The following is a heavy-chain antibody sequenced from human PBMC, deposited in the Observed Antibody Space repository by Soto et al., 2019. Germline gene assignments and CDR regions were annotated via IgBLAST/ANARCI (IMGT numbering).Heavy chain of an antibody. D-gene: IGHD6-6*01. CDR2: INAHSGGT. CDR1: GFSFTGYY. V-gene: IGHV1-2*02. CDR3: AKDLTRQLAYWLDP. Sequence: ASVKVSCKASGFSFTGYYIHWLRQAPGQGLEWMGWINAHSGGTEYAQKFQGRVTLTRDTSIATAYLTLTSLTADDTALYYCAKDLTRQLAYWLDPWGQGTQVTV. J-gene: IGHJ5*02.